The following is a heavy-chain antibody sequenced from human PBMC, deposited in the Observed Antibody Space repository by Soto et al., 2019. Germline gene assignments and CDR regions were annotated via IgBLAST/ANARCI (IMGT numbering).Heavy chain of an antibody. D-gene: IGHD6-13*01. V-gene: IGHV3-21*01. CDR2: ISSSSSYI. CDR3: ARVSNRHDY. Sequence: GESLKISCAASGFTFSSYSMNWVRQAPGKGLEWVSSISSSSSYIYYADSVKGRFTISRDNAKNSLYLQMNSLRDEDTVVYYCARVSNRHDYWARGTLVTGSA. CDR1: GFTFSSYS. J-gene: IGHJ4*02.